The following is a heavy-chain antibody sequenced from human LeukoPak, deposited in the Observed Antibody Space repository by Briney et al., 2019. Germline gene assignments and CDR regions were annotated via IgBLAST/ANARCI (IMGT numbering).Heavy chain of an antibody. CDR2: ISGSGGST. J-gene: IGHJ4*02. V-gene: IGHV3-23*01. Sequence: GGSLRLSCAASGFTFNNYAMNWVRQAPGKGLEWVSAISGSGGSTYYADSVKGRFTISRDNSKNTLYLQMNSLRAEDTAVYYCAKGGYYDSSGYPTYYFDYWGQGTLVTVSS. D-gene: IGHD3-22*01. CDR3: AKGGYYDSSGYPTYYFDY. CDR1: GFTFNNYA.